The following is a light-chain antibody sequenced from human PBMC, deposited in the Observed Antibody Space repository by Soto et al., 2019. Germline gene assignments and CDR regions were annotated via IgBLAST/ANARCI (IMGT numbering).Light chain of an antibody. J-gene: IGKJ4*01. CDR3: QQRSNWPSLT. CDR1: QSVSNNY. CDR2: GAS. Sequence: EIVLTQSPGTLSLSPGERATLSCRASQSVSNNYLAWYQQKPGQAPRLLIYGASTRATGIPARFSGSGSGTDFTLTISSLEPEDFAVYYCQQRSNWPSLTFGGGTKVDI. V-gene: IGKV3D-20*02.